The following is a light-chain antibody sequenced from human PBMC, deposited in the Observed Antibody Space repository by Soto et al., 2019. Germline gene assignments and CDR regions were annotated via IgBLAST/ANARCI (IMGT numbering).Light chain of an antibody. CDR3: RQFDNLIT. CDR2: DAF. J-gene: IGKJ4*01. Sequence: EIVLTQSPATLSLSPGERATLSCGASQSINNNYLAWYQQKPGLAPRLLIDDAFTRAAGIPDRFRGSGSGTDFTLTIRRREPEDCALYYCRQFDNLITFGGGTKVEIK. CDR1: QSINNNY. V-gene: IGKV3D-20*01.